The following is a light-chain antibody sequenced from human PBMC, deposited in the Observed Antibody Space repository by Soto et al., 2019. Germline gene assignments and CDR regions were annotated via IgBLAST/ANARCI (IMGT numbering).Light chain of an antibody. CDR3: QQVDSYPLT. Sequence: DIQMTQSPSTPPASGGDRGTITCRASQDISNFLAWFQQKPGRAPKLVIYAVSTLPSGVPSRFSGSGSGAEFTLTISSLQPEDFATYYCQQVDSYPLTFGGGTKVDIK. CDR2: AVS. CDR1: QDISNF. V-gene: IGKV1-9*01. J-gene: IGKJ4*01.